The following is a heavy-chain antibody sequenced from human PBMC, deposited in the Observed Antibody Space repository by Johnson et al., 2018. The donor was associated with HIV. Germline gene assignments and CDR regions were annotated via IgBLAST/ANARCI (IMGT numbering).Heavy chain of an antibody. CDR2: ISYDGSNQ. CDR3: ARDFEDRLWFRELGGSFGI. Sequence: QMLLVESGGGVVQPGRSLRLSCAASGFTFSSYAMHWVRQAPGKGLEWVTVISYDGSNQYYADSVKGRFTISRDNSKNTLYLHMYSLRAEDTAVYYYARDFEDRLWFRELGGSFGIWGEGTMVTVAS. V-gene: IGHV3-30*04. D-gene: IGHD3-10*01. J-gene: IGHJ3*02. CDR1: GFTFSSYA.